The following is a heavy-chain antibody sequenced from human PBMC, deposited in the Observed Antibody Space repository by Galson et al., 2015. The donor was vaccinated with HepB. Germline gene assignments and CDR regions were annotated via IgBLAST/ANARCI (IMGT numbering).Heavy chain of an antibody. D-gene: IGHD2-2*01. CDR1: GFIFSGSA. J-gene: IGHJ4*02. CDR3: IRLGDLSGYSSR. CDR2: IRSKANSYAT. Sequence: SLRLSCAASGFIFSGSAIDWVRQASGKGPEWVGRIRSKANSYATLYVPSLKGRFTISRDDSKNMAYLHMRSLKTEDTAVYYCIRLGDLSGYSSRWGQGTLVTVSS. V-gene: IGHV3-73*01.